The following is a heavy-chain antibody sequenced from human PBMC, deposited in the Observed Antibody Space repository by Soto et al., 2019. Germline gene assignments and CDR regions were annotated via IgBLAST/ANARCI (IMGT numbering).Heavy chain of an antibody. CDR1: GYTVTGYY. J-gene: IGHJ4*02. D-gene: IGHD1-1*01. CDR3: ARDPVYCWSDGRLAPGLFFDY. Sequence: ASVKVSCKAAGYTVTGYYMDWVRQAPGQEQEWVGWKKPTGGGTNYAHRYQGSVTIIRDTSISTAYMELSRRRSDDTAVYYCARDPVYCWSDGRLAPGLFFDYWGRGTLVTVSS. CDR2: KKPTGGGT. V-gene: IGHV1-2*02.